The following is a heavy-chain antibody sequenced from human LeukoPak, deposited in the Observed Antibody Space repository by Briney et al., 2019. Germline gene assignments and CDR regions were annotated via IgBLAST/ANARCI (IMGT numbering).Heavy chain of an antibody. CDR2: IRSKANSYAT. D-gene: IGHD1-26*01. CDR1: GFTFSGSA. Sequence: PGGSLRLSCAASGFTFSGSAMHWVRQASGKGLEWVGRIRSKANSYATAYAASVKGRFTISRDDSKNTAYLQMNSLKTEDTAVYYCTRRELPDEYNWFDPWGQGPWSPSPQ. V-gene: IGHV3-73*01. CDR3: TRRELPDEYNWFDP. J-gene: IGHJ5*02.